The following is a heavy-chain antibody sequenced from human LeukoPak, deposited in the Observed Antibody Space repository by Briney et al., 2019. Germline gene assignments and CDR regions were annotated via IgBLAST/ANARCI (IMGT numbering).Heavy chain of an antibody. V-gene: IGHV3-9*01. CDR3: TTLPWDCSSTSCYQSWFDP. Sequence: GGSLRLSCAASGFTFDDYAMHWVRQAPGKGLEWVSGISWNSGSIGYADSVKGRFTISRDNAKNSLYLQMNSLRAEDTALYYCTTLPWDCSSTSCYQSWFDPWGQGTLVTVSS. D-gene: IGHD2-2*01. CDR2: ISWNSGSI. CDR1: GFTFDDYA. J-gene: IGHJ5*02.